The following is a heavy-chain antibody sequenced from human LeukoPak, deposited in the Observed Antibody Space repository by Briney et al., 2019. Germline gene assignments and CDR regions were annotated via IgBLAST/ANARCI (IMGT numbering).Heavy chain of an antibody. D-gene: IGHD1-26*01. Sequence: SETLSLTCTVSGGSISSGDYYWSWIRQPPGKGLEWIGYIYYSGSTNYNPSLKSRVTISVDTSKNQFSLKLSSVTAADTAVYYCARVYGGSYWVDAFDIWGQGTMVTVSS. J-gene: IGHJ3*02. V-gene: IGHV4-61*08. CDR1: GGSISSGDYY. CDR3: ARVYGGSYWVDAFDI. CDR2: IYYSGST.